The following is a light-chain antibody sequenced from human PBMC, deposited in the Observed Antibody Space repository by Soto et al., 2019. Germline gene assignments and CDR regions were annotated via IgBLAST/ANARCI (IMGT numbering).Light chain of an antibody. J-gene: IGKJ2*01. CDR3: QQYSSSGYT. Sequence: DIVMTQSPDSLAVSLGERATINCKSSQSILYSSNNKNYLAWYQQKPRQPPKLLIYWASTRQSGVPDRFSGGGSGTQFTLTISSLQAEDVAVYYCQQYSSSGYTFGQGTRLEIK. CDR2: WAS. V-gene: IGKV4-1*01. CDR1: QSILYSSNNKNY.